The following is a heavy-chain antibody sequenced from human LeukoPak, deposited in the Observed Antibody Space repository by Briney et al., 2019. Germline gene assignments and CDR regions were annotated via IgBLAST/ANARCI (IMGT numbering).Heavy chain of an antibody. CDR2: INHSGST. CDR3: ARGLPPEDFQH. J-gene: IGHJ1*01. CDR1: GGSFSGYY. Sequence: PSETLSLTCAVYGGSFSGYYWSWIRQPPGKGLEWIGEINHSGSTNYNPSLKSRVTISVDSSKNQFSLKLSSVTAADAAVYYWARGLPPEDFQHWGQGTLVTVSS. V-gene: IGHV4-34*01.